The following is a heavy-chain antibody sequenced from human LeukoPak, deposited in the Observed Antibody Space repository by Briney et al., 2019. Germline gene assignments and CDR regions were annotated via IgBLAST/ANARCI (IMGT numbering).Heavy chain of an antibody. CDR1: GGTFSSYA. CDR2: IIPILGIA. D-gene: IGHD3-9*01. V-gene: IGHV1-69*04. CDR3: ASGGVSTGYYRYYFDY. Sequence: ASVKVSCKASGGTFSSYAISWVRQAPGQGLEWMGRIIPILGIANYAQKFQGRVAITADKSTSTAYMELSSLRSEDTAVYYCASGGVSTGYYRYYFDYWGQGTLVTVSS. J-gene: IGHJ4*02.